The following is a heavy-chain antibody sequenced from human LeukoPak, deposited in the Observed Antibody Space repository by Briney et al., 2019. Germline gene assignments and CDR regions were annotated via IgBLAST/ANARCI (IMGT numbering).Heavy chain of an antibody. CDR3: ARWGIYGSGSHYEDWFDP. Sequence: SETLSFNCTVSGGSISSYYWSWIRQPPGKGLEWIGYINYSGSTNYNPSLKSRVTISVDTSKNQFSLKLSSVTAADTAVYYCARWGIYGSGSHYEDWFDPWGQGTLVTVSS. CDR1: GGSISSYY. V-gene: IGHV4-59*01. D-gene: IGHD3-10*01. CDR2: INYSGST. J-gene: IGHJ5*02.